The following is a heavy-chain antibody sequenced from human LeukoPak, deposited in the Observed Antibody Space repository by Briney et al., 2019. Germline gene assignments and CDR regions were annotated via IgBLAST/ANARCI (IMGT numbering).Heavy chain of an antibody. CDR3: ATVVVVAGHY. J-gene: IGHJ4*02. D-gene: IGHD2-15*01. V-gene: IGHV3-9*01. CDR1: GFTFDDYA. Sequence: PGGSLRLSCAASGFTFDDYAMHWVRQAPGKGLEWVSGISWNSGSIGYADSVKGRFTISRDNSKNTLYLQMNSLRAEDTAVYYCATVVVVAGHYWGQGTLVTVSS. CDR2: ISWNSGSI.